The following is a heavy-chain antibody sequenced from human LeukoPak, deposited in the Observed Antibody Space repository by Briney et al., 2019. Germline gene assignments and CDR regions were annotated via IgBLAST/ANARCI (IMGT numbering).Heavy chain of an antibody. CDR1: VFSFTNYW. CDR2: IYPGDSDT. D-gene: IGHD3-22*01. Sequence: GESLKISCKASVFSFTNYWIAWVRQTPGQGLEWMGSIYPGDSDTRYSPSFQGQVTISADKSISTAYLQWSSLKASDTAMYYCARMGKDSKGFDYWGQGTLVTVSS. V-gene: IGHV5-51*01. J-gene: IGHJ4*02. CDR3: ARMGKDSKGFDY.